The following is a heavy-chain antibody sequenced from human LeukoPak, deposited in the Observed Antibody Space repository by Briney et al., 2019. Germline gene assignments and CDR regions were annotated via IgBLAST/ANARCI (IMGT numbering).Heavy chain of an antibody. CDR1: GGSISSGSYY. CDR2: IYTSGST. V-gene: IGHV4-61*02. CDR3: ARERLAEDY. D-gene: IGHD3-3*01. J-gene: IGHJ4*02. Sequence: SETLSLTCTVSGGSISSGSYYWSWIRQPAGKGLEWIGRIYTSGSTNYNPSLKSRVTISVDTSKNQFSLKLSSVTAADTAVYYCARERLAEDYWGQGTLVTVSS.